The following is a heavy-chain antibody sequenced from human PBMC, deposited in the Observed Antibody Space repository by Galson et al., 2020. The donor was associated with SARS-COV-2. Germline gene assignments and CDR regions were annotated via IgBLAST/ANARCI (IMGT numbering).Heavy chain of an antibody. CDR3: ARTGSDVRYYYYGMDV. Sequence: KMSGPTLVKPTETLTLTCTVSGFSLSNARMGVSWIRQPPGKALEWLAHIFSNDEKSYSTSLKSRLTISKDTSKSQVVLTMTNMDPVDTATYYCARTGSDVRYYYYGMDVWGQGTTVTVSS. CDR2: IFSNDEK. D-gene: IGHD3-10*01. CDR1: GFSLSNARMG. J-gene: IGHJ6*02. V-gene: IGHV2-26*01.